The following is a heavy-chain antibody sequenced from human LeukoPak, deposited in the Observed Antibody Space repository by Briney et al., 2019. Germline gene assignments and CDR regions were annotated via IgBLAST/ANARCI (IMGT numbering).Heavy chain of an antibody. Sequence: ASVKVSCKASGYTFTGYYIHWVRQAPGQGFEWMGYINPDSGGTNYAQKFQGRVTMTRDTSISTAYMELSGLTSDDTAVYYCARSITATGHWGQGTLVTVSS. CDR1: GYTFTGYY. J-gene: IGHJ4*02. CDR3: ARSITATGH. V-gene: IGHV1-2*02. CDR2: INPDSGGT. D-gene: IGHD1-1*01.